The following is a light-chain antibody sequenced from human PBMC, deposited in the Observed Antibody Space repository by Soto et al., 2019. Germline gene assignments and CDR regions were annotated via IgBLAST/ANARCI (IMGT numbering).Light chain of an antibody. CDR1: SRDVGGYNY. J-gene: IGLJ2*01. V-gene: IGLV2-14*01. CDR2: DVS. CDR3: SSYTSSSTHVV. Sequence: QSVLTQPASVSGSPGQSITISCTGTSRDVGGYNYVSWYQQHPGKAPKPMIYDVSNRPSGVSNRLSGSKSGNTASLTISGLQAEDEADSYCSSYTSSSTHVVFGGGTQLTVL.